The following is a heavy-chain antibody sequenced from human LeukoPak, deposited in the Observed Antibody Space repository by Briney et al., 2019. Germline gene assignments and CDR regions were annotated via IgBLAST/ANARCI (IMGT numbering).Heavy chain of an antibody. V-gene: IGHV3-21*01. Sequence: PGGSLRLSCTESRFTFRSYTMNWVRQAPGKGREWGSSIDRSSSHIYYADSVKSRVAISRDNAKNSLYLQMTSLRAEETAVYYCVREFFYGSGSYSYWGQGTLVTVSS. J-gene: IGHJ4*02. D-gene: IGHD3-10*01. CDR1: RFTFRSYT. CDR2: IDRSSSHI. CDR3: VREFFYGSGSYSY.